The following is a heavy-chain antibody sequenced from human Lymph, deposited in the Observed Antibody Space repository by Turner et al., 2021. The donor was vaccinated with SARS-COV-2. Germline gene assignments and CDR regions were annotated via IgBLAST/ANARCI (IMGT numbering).Heavy chain of an antibody. J-gene: IGHJ6*02. CDR2: INPGGGST. CDR1: GYNFTGYY. D-gene: IGHD5-18*01. V-gene: IGHV1-46*01. CDR3: AKDPPIQVWVDYFYYGMDV. Sequence: QVQLVQSGAVVKKPRASVKVSCKASGYNFTGYYMHWERQVPGPGLEWMGIINPGGGSTSYAQKFQGRGNMTGDTSPSTVYMELSSLRSEDTAVYYCAKDPPIQVWVDYFYYGMDVWGQGTTVTVSS.